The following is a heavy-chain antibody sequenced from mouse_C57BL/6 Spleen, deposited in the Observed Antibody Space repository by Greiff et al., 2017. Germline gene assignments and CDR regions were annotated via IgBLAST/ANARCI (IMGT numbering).Heavy chain of an antibody. D-gene: IGHD3-3*01. J-gene: IGHJ1*03. CDR3: ARRGTGYWYFDV. CDR2: INPSDSAT. CDR1: GYTFTSYW. V-gene: IGHV1-52*01. Sequence: QVQLQQPGAELVRPGSSVKLSCKASGYTFTSYWMHWVKQRPIQGLEWIGNINPSDSATHYNQKFKDKATLTVEKSSSTAYMQLSSLTSEDSAVYYCARRGTGYWYFDVWGTGTTVTVSS.